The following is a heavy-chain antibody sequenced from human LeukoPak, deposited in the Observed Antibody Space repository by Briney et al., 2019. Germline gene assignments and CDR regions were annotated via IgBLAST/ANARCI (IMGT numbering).Heavy chain of an antibody. CDR2: IYYSGST. CDR3: ARLGKRWLHRHGVDY. D-gene: IGHD5-24*01. Sequence: SETLSLTCTVSGGSISSSSYYWGWIRQPPGKGLEWIGSIYYSGSTYYNPSLKSRVTISVDTSKNQFSLKLSSVTAVDTAVYYCARLGKRWLHRHGVDYWGQGTLVTVSS. J-gene: IGHJ4*02. V-gene: IGHV4-39*01. CDR1: GGSISSSSYY.